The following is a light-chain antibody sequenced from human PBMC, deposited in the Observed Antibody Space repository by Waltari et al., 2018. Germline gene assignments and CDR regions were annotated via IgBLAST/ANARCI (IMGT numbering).Light chain of an antibody. CDR3: QQSYRTPRLT. CDR1: QSISNY. V-gene: IGKV1-39*01. J-gene: IGKJ4*01. CDR2: AAS. Sequence: DIQMTQSPSSLSASVGDRVTITCRASQSISNYLNWYQQKPEKAPKLLIYAASSLQSGVPSRFSGSGSGTDFTLTISSLQPEDFATYYCQQSYRTPRLTFGGGTKVEIK.